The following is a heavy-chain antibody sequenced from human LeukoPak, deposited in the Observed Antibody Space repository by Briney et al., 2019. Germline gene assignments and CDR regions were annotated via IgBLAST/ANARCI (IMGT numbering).Heavy chain of an antibody. CDR2: IYYSGST. CDR3: ARHRDLHFDY. Sequence: SETLSLTCTVSGGSISISTYYWGWIRQPPGKGLEWIGSIYYSGSTYYSPSLNSRVTISVDTSKNQFSLKLSSVTAADTAVYFCARHRDLHFDYWGQGTLVTVSS. D-gene: IGHD3-10*01. J-gene: IGHJ4*02. CDR1: GGSISISTYY. V-gene: IGHV4-39*01.